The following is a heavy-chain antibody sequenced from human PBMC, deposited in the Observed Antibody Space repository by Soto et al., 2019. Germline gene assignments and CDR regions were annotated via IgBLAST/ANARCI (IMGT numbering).Heavy chain of an antibody. V-gene: IGHV4-39*01. J-gene: IGHJ4*02. Sequence: SETLSLTCTVSGGSISSSSYYWGWIRQPPGKGLEWIGSIYYSGSTYYNPSLKSRVTISVDTSKNQFSLKLSSVTAADTAVYYCARLGGMATITPGDYWGQGTLVTVSS. CDR1: GGSISSSSYY. CDR2: IYYSGST. D-gene: IGHD5-12*01. CDR3: ARLGGMATITPGDY.